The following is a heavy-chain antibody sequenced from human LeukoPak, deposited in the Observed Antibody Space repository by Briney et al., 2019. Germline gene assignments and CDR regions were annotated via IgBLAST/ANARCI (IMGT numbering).Heavy chain of an antibody. CDR1: GYTFTSYG. CDR2: ISAYNGNT. D-gene: IGHD3-22*01. CDR3: ARVDYYDSSGYCVDY. J-gene: IGHJ4*02. Sequence: GASVKVSCKASGYTFTSYGISWVRQAPGQGLEWMGWISAYNGNTNYAQKLQGRVTMTTDTSTSTAYMELRSLRSDDTAVYYCARVDYYDSSGYCVDYWGQGTLVTVSS. V-gene: IGHV1-18*01.